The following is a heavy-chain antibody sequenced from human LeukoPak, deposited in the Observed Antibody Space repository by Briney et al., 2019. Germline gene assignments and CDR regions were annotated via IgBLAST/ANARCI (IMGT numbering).Heavy chain of an antibody. CDR1: GFTFINYF. Sequence: PGGSLRLSCEASGFTFINYFMRWVRQAPGKGPEWVSSVSGSGGRGATYYIKSVEARFTISSNNYNNMNFMQMNSASTADTAGYYCAKDIAACGLPRIFDFWGAGVPVTASS. D-gene: IGHD6-13*01. CDR2: VSGSGGRGAT. J-gene: IGHJ4*02. CDR3: AKDIAACGLPRIFDF. V-gene: IGHV3-23*01.